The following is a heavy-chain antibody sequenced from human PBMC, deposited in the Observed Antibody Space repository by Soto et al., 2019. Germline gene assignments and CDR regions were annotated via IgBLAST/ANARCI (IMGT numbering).Heavy chain of an antibody. CDR2: MSTTNAI. CDR1: GFTFNTYN. V-gene: IGHV3-48*02. Sequence: LRLSCAASGFTFNTYNMNWVRQAPGKGLEWVSYMSTTNAIYYADSVKGRFTISRDNAKNSLDLQMNSLREEDTAVYYCVRDFMWAFDYWGQGTLVTVP. D-gene: IGHD1-26*01. J-gene: IGHJ4*02. CDR3: VRDFMWAFDY.